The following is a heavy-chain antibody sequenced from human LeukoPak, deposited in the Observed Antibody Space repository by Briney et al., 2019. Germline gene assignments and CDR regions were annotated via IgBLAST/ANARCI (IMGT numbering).Heavy chain of an antibody. CDR3: ERMVSGSGTYYFDS. CDR1: GGSISSSRYY. D-gene: IGHD3-10*01. V-gene: IGHV4-39*07. Sequence: SETLSLTCTVSGGSISSSRYYWGWVGRPPGEWLEWVGSIYYSGGTYYNPSLKSRVTMSADTSKNQFSLKLTSVTPVDTAVYYCERMVSGSGTYYFDSWGQGTLVTVSS. CDR2: IYYSGGT. J-gene: IGHJ4*02.